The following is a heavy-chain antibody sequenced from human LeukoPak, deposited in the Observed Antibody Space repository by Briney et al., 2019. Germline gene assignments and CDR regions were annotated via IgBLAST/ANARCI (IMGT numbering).Heavy chain of an antibody. CDR1: GFTFSSYA. D-gene: IGHD3-22*01. V-gene: IGHV3-30-3*01. J-gene: IGHJ6*02. CDR3: ARELRYDSSDEAQTFYYYYYGMDV. CDR2: ISYDGSNK. Sequence: QPGGSLRLSCAASGFTFSSYAMHWVRQAPGKGLEWVAVISYDGSNKYYADSVKGRFTISRDNSKNTLYLQMNSLRAEDTAVYYCARELRYDSSDEAQTFYYYYYGMDVWGQGTTVTVSS.